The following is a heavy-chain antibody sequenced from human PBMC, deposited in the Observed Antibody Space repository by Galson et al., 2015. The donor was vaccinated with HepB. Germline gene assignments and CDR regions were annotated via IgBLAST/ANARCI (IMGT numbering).Heavy chain of an antibody. CDR2: INHSGST. Sequence: TLSLTCAVYGGSFSGYYWSWIRQPPGKGLEWIGEINHSGSTNYNPSLKSRVTISVDTSKNQFSLKLSSVTAADTAVYYCARGLRRPAATMLYYYYYGMDVWGQGTTVTVSS. D-gene: IGHD2-2*01. V-gene: IGHV4-34*01. CDR1: GGSFSGYY. CDR3: ARGLRRPAATMLYYYYYGMDV. J-gene: IGHJ6*02.